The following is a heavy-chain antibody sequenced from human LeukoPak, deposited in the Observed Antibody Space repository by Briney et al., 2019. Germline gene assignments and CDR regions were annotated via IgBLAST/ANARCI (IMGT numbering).Heavy chain of an antibody. CDR2: ISYSGGTNSGNT. CDR1: GGSFSGYY. CDR3: ARRDCGGDCYYH. D-gene: IGHD2-21*02. Sequence: SETLSLTCAVYGGSFSGYYWAWIRQPPGKGLEWIGSISYSGGTNSGNTNYNPSLRSRVTISVDTSKNQFSLKLNSVTAADTAVYYCARRDCGGDCYYHWGQGTLVTVSS. J-gene: IGHJ5*02. V-gene: IGHV4-34*01.